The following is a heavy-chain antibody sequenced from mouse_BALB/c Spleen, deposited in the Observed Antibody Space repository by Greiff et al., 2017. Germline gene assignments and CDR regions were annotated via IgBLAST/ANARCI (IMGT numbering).Heavy chain of an antibody. D-gene: IGHD1-1*01. J-gene: IGHJ1*01. Sequence: EVQLQESGGGLVQPGGSRKLSCAASGFTFSSFGMHWVRQAPEKGLEWVAYISSGSSTIYYADTVKGRFTISRDNPKNTLFLQMTSLRSEDTAMYYCARGYYYYGSSYWYFDVWGAGTTVTVSS. V-gene: IGHV5-17*02. CDR3: ARGYYYYGSSYWYFDV. CDR1: GFTFSSFG. CDR2: ISSGSSTI.